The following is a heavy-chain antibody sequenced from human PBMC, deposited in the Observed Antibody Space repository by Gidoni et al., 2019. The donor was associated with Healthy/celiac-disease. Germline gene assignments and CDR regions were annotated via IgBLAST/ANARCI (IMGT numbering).Heavy chain of an antibody. D-gene: IGHD1-26*01. J-gene: IGHJ4*02. CDR1: GGSISSSSYY. Sequence: QLQLQESGPGLVKPSETLSLTCTVSGGSISSSSYYWGWIRQPPGKGLEWLGSIYYSGSTYYNPSLKSRVTISVDTSKNQFSRKLSSVTAADTAVYYCAREVGATWVYFDYWGQGTLVTVSS. V-gene: IGHV4-39*02. CDR3: AREVGATWVYFDY. CDR2: IYYSGST.